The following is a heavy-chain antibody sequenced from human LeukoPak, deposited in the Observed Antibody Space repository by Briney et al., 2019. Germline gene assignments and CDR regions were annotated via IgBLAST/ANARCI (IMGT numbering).Heavy chain of an antibody. J-gene: IGHJ6*02. CDR1: GFTFSSYA. D-gene: IGHD4-17*01. V-gene: IGHV3-64D*09. Sequence: GGSLRLSCSASGFTFSSYAMYWVRQAPGKGLEYVSGIRSSGGSTDYGDSVKGRFTISRDNSKNTLYLQMSSLRLEDTAVYFCVKDMTTVTTDRKSMDVWGQGTTVTVSS. CDR2: IRSSGGST. CDR3: VKDMTTVTTDRKSMDV.